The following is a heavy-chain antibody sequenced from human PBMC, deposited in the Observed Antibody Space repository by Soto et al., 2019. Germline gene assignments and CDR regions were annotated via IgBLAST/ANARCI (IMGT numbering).Heavy chain of an antibody. CDR3: AREVTMRVVVLRPYGMDV. J-gene: IGHJ6*02. CDR2: INPNSGGT. V-gene: IGHV1-2*02. CDR1: GYTFTGYY. Sequence: ASVKVSCKASGYTFTGYYSHWVRQAPGQGLEWMGWINPNSGGTNYAQKFQGRVTMTRDTSISTAYMELSRLRSDDTAVYYCAREVTMRVVVLRPYGMDVWGQGTTVTVSS. D-gene: IGHD3-22*01.